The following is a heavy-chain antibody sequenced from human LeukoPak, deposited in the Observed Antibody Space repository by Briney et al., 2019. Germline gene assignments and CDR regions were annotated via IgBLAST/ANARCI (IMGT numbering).Heavy chain of an antibody. CDR1: GGSISSYY. V-gene: IGHV4-59*01. D-gene: IGHD3-22*01. CDR3: ARGQDYYDSSGYYYFDY. Sequence: PSETLSLTCTVSGGSISSYYWSWIRQPPGKGLEWIGYIYYSGSTNYNPSPKSRVTISVDTSKNQFSLKLSSVTAADTAVYYCARGQDYYDSSGYYYFDYWGQGTLVTVSS. J-gene: IGHJ4*02. CDR2: IYYSGST.